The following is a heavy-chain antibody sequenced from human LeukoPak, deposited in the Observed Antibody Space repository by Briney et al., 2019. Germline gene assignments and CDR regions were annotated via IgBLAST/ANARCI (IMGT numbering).Heavy chain of an antibody. Sequence: PGRSLRLSCAASGFIFSHYGMHWVRQAPGKGQEWVAVIWHDGSSKYYADSVKGRFTISRDNSENTVYLQMNSLRAEDTAVYYCAKDAQRGFDYSNSLEYWGQGDLVTVSS. V-gene: IGHV3-33*06. CDR3: AKDAQRGFDYSNSLEY. CDR2: IWHDGSSK. CDR1: GFIFSHYG. D-gene: IGHD4-11*01. J-gene: IGHJ4*02.